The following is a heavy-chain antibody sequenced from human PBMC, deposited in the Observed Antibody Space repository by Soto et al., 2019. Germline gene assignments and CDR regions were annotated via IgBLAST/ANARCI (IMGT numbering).Heavy chain of an antibody. CDR3: ARDLFGPRATWIQLWLPSY. CDR1: GYTFTSYG. D-gene: IGHD5-18*01. CDR2: ISAYNGNT. Sequence: ASVKVSCKASGYTFTSYGISWVRQAPGQGLEWMGWISAYNGNTNYAQKLQGRVTMTTDTSTSTAYMELRSLRSDGTAVYYCARDLFGPRATWIQLWLPSYWGQGTLVTVSS. V-gene: IGHV1-18*01. J-gene: IGHJ4*02.